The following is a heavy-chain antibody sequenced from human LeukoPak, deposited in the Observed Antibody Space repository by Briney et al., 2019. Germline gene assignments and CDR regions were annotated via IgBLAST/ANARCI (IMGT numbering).Heavy chain of an antibody. CDR3: AKGRGAFSSGWFFDY. J-gene: IGHJ4*02. V-gene: IGHV3-23*01. Sequence: GSLRLSCAASGFTFSSYAMTWVRQAPGKGLEWVSAILGAGDSTFYADSVKGRFTISRDNSKNTLYLQMNSLTADDTAIYYCAKGRGAFSSGWFFDYWGQGTLVTVSS. D-gene: IGHD6-19*01. CDR2: ILGAGDST. CDR1: GFTFSSYA.